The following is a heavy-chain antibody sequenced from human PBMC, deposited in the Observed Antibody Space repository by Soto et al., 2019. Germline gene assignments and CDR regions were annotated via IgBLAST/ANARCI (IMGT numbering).Heavy chain of an antibody. CDR1: GGSISSGDYF. Sequence: QVRLQESGPGLVKPSQTLSLTCTVSGGSISSGDYFWSWVRQPPGKGLEWIGYIYYTGSTSYNPSLKSRITMSVDTSKNQFSLKVCSVTAADTAVYFCARDDGYYRLYDYWGQGTLVTVSS. CDR2: IYYTGST. J-gene: IGHJ4*02. CDR3: ARDDGYYRLYDY. D-gene: IGHD3-3*01. V-gene: IGHV4-30-4*01.